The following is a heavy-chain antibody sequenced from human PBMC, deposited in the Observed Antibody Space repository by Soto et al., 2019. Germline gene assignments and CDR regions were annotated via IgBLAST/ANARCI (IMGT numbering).Heavy chain of an antibody. D-gene: IGHD1-1*01. CDR2: IDAGNGNT. J-gene: IGHJ6*02. CDR3: ARDLDDYYSMDV. V-gene: IGHV1-3*01. CDR1: GYTFTSYA. Sequence: QVQLVQSGAEVKRPGASVKVSCKASGYTFTSYALHWVRQAPGQRLEWMGRIDAGNGNTKYSQKFQGRVTITRDTSANTAYMELSSLRSEDTAVYYCARDLDDYYSMDVWGQGTTVTVSS.